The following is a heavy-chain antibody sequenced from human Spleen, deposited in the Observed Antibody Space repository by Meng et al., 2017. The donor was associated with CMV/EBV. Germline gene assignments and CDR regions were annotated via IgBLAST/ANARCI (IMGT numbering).Heavy chain of an antibody. Sequence: SVKVSCKASGGTLNSYAISWVRQAPGQGPEWMGGIVPVFGTTNYAQKLQGRVTMTTDTSTSTAYMELRSLRSDDTAVYYCARVGYYDIFRTRYYYGMDVWGQGTTVTVSS. D-gene: IGHD3-9*01. V-gene: IGHV1-69*05. CDR2: IVPVFGTT. CDR1: GGTLNSYA. CDR3: ARVGYYDIFRTRYYYGMDV. J-gene: IGHJ6*02.